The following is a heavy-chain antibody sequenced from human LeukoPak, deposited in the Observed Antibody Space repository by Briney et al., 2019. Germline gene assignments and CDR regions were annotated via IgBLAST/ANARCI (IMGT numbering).Heavy chain of an antibody. D-gene: IGHD4-17*01. CDR1: GGSFSGYY. CDR2: LNHSGST. V-gene: IGHV4-34*01. Sequence: SVTVSLTCAVYGGSFSGYYWSWMRQPPGRGLEWSRELNHSGSTNYNPSLKRRITISVDTSKNQFSLKLCSVTRAVTAVYYCARGGASTVTIRGAFDIWGQGTMVTVSS. J-gene: IGHJ3*02. CDR3: ARGGASTVTIRGAFDI.